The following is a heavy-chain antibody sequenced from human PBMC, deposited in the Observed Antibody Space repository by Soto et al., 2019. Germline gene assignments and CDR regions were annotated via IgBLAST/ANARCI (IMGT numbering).Heavy chain of an antibody. CDR1: GYSFTSYW. CDR2: IYPGDSDT. J-gene: IGHJ4*02. V-gene: IGHV5-51*01. Sequence: GESMKISCKGSGYSFTSYWIGWVRQMPGKGLEWMGIIYPGDSDTRYSPSFQGQVTISADKSISTAYLQWSSLKASDTAMYYCARQGGYDYVSSGSGRYFDYWGQGTLVTVS. CDR3: ARQGGYDYVSSGSGRYFDY. D-gene: IGHD5-12*01.